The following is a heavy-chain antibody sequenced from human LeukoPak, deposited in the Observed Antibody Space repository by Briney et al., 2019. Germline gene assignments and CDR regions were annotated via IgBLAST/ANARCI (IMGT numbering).Heavy chain of an antibody. CDR3: ARPAVAGLRAGGYDY. CDR1: GFTFSSYG. J-gene: IGHJ4*02. V-gene: IGHV3-74*01. Sequence: PGRSLRLSCAASGFTFSSYGFHWVRQAPGKGLVRVSRISSDGSIINYADSVKGRFTISRDNAKSTLYLQMNSLRVEDTAVYYCARPAVAGLRAGGYDYWGQGTLVTVSS. CDR2: ISSDGSII. D-gene: IGHD6-19*01.